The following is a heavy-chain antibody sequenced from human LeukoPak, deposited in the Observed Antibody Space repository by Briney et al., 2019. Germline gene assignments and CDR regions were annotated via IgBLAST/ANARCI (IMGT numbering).Heavy chain of an antibody. D-gene: IGHD3-10*01. Sequence: GGSLRLSCAASGFTFDDYAMHWVRQAPGTGLEWVSGISWNSGSIGYADSVKGRFTISRDNAKNSLYLQMNSLRAEDMALYYCAKAAYYYGSGSYYYFDYWGQGTLVTVSS. CDR1: GFTFDDYA. J-gene: IGHJ4*02. CDR3: AKAAYYYGSGSYYYFDY. CDR2: ISWNSGSI. V-gene: IGHV3-9*03.